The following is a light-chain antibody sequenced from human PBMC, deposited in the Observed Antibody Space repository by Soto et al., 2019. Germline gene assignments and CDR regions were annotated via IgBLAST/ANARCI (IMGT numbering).Light chain of an antibody. J-gene: IGKJ1*01. Sequence: EMVLTQAPCTLSLSPGERATLSCRASQSVVSSFFAWFQQRPGQAPRRLIYGAFNRATGIPDRFSGSGSGTDFTLTINRLEPEDFAVYYCQLYGRSPTWTFGQGTKVDIK. V-gene: IGKV3-20*01. CDR3: QLYGRSPTWT. CDR1: QSVVSSF. CDR2: GAF.